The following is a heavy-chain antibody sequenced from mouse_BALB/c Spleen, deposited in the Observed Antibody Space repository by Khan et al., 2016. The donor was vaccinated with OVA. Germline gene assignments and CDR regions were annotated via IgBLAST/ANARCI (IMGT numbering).Heavy chain of an antibody. J-gene: IGHJ3*01. Sequence: VQLKESGPELMKPGASVKISCKASGYSFTSYYIHWVMQSHGKSLEWIGYIDPFSGGTTYNQNFKGKATLNVDKHSSTAYIHRSILTAEDSAVDYCTRHGYVACFTYWGQGTLVTVSA. CDR3: TRHGYVACFTY. CDR1: GYSFTSYY. V-gene: IGHV1S135*01. CDR2: IDPFSGGT. D-gene: IGHD2-2*01.